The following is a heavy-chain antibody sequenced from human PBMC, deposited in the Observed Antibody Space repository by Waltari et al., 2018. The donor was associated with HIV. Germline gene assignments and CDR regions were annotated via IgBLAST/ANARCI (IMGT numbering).Heavy chain of an antibody. Sequence: QVQLVESGGGVVQPGRSLRLSCAASGFTFSPYAMHWVRQAPGKELEWGAMLSYGDRNKDYADSLKGRFTISRDNSKNTVYLQMNSLRGEDTAVYYCARDGHFYDSRPLDYWGQGTLVTVSS. J-gene: IGHJ4*02. CDR2: LSYGDRNK. D-gene: IGHD3-22*01. CDR1: GFTFSPYA. CDR3: ARDGHFYDSRPLDY. V-gene: IGHV3-30*04.